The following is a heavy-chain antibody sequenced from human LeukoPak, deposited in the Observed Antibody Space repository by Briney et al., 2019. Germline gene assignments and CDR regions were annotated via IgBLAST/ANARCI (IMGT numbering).Heavy chain of an antibody. J-gene: IGHJ4*02. D-gene: IGHD3-22*01. CDR1: GFTFSSYA. CDR3: ASFSSGYYY. Sequence: GGSLRLSCAASGFTFSSYAMHWVRQAPGKGLEYVSAISSNGGSTYYANSVKGRFTISRDNSKNTLYLQMGSLRAEDTAVYYCASFSSGYYYWGQGTLVTVSS. V-gene: IGHV3-64*01. CDR2: ISSNGGST.